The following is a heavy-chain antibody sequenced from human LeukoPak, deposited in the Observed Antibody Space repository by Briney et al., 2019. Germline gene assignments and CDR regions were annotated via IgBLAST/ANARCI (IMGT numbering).Heavy chain of an antibody. D-gene: IGHD6-19*01. CDR3: AKVGGVAVAGDFDY. Sequence: GGSLRLSCAASGFTFSSYGMHWVRQAPGKGLEWVAVISYDGSNKYYADSVKGRFTISRDNSKNTLYLQMNSLRAEDTAVYYCAKVGGVAVAGDFDYWGQGTLVTVSS. CDR2: ISYDGSNK. CDR1: GFTFSSYG. J-gene: IGHJ4*02. V-gene: IGHV3-30*18.